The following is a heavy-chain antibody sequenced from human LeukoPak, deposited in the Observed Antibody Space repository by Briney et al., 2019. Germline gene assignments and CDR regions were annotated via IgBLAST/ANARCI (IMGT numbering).Heavy chain of an antibody. D-gene: IGHD5-24*01. CDR1: GLTFSSYA. Sequence: GGSLRLSCAASGLTFSSYAMSWVRQAPGKGLEWVSSISGSGSSTFYADSVKGRFTISRDNSKNTLYLQMSSLRAEDTAVYYCARVGGYNDFDYWGQGTLVTVSS. V-gene: IGHV3-23*01. CDR3: ARVGGYNDFDY. CDR2: ISGSGSST. J-gene: IGHJ4*02.